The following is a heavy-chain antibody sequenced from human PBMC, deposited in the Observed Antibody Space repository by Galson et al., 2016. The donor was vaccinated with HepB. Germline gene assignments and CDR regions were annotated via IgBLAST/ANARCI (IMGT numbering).Heavy chain of an antibody. V-gene: IGHV2-5*02. CDR2: IYWDDEK. CDR3: AHRNFSNYVFDY. Sequence: PALVKPTQTLTLTCTFSGFSLTTSGVGVGWIRKPPGKALEWLALIYWDDEKRYSPSLKSRLTITKDTSKNQVVLTMTNMDPVDTATYYCAHRNFSNYVFDYWGQGTLVTVSS. J-gene: IGHJ4*02. D-gene: IGHD4-11*01. CDR1: GFSLTTSGVG.